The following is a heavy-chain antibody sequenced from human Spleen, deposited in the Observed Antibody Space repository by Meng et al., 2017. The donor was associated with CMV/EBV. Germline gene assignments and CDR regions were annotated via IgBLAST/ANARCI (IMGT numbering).Heavy chain of an antibody. D-gene: IGHD2-2*01. CDR2: INHSGST. CDR1: GGSFSGYY. J-gene: IGHJ6*02. Sequence: SETLSLTCAVYGGSFSGYYWSWIRQPPGKGLEWIGEINHSGSTNYNPSLKSRVPISVDTSKNQFSLKLSSVTAADTAVYYCARSTRLNYYYYYGMDVWGQGTTVTVSS. V-gene: IGHV4-34*01. CDR3: ARSTRLNYYYYYGMDV.